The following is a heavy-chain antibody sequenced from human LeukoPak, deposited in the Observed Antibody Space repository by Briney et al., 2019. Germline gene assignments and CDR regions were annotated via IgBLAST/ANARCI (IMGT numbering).Heavy chain of an antibody. CDR3: ARPLPTGYSGYVLDY. J-gene: IGHJ4*02. Sequence: GESLKISCKGSGYSFTSYWIGWVRQMPGKGLEWMGIIYPGDSDTRYSPSFQGQVTISADKSISTAYLQWSSLKASDTAMYYCARPLPTGYSGYVLDYWGQGTLVTVSS. D-gene: IGHD5-12*01. CDR1: GYSFTSYW. V-gene: IGHV5-51*01. CDR2: IYPGDSDT.